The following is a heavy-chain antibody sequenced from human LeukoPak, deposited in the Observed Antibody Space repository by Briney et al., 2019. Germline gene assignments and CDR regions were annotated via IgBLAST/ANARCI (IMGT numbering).Heavy chain of an antibody. V-gene: IGHV3-21*01. J-gene: IGHJ3*02. D-gene: IGHD6-13*01. CDR3: AREAAARHDAFDI. CDR1: GFTFSSYS. CDR2: ISSSSSYI. Sequence: GGSLRLSCAASGFTFSSYSMNWVRQARGKGLEWVSSISSSSSYIYYADSVKGRFTISRDNAKNSLYLQMNSLRAEDTAVYYCAREAAARHDAFDIWGQGTMVTVSS.